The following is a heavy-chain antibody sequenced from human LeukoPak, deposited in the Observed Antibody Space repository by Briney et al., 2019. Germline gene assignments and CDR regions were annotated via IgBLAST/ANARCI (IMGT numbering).Heavy chain of an antibody. CDR1: GFTFCDYY. J-gene: IGHJ1*01. D-gene: IGHD2-2*01. CDR3: ATYSSRNAREFQS. V-gene: IGHV3-11*04. CDR2: ISSSGSTI. Sequence: PGGSLRLSCAASGFTFCDYYMSWISQAPGKGPEWVSYISSSGSTIYYADSVKGRFTISRDNAKNSLYLQMNSLRAEDTAVYYCATYSSRNAREFQSWGQGTLVTVSS.